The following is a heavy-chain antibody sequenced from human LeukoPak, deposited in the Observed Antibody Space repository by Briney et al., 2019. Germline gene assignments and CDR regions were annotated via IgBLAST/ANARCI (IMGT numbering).Heavy chain of an antibody. CDR1: GFTFDDYG. V-gene: IGHV3-20*04. CDR2: INWNGDNT. D-gene: IGHD1-26*01. J-gene: IGHJ6*03. CDR3: AKEWGATLHYYYYYYMDV. Sequence: AGGSLRLSCEASGFTFDDYGMSWVRQAPGKGLEWVSGINWNGDNTGYADSVKGRFTISRDNSKNTLYLQMNSLRAEDTAVYYCAKEWGATLHYYYYYYMDVWGKGTTVTVSS.